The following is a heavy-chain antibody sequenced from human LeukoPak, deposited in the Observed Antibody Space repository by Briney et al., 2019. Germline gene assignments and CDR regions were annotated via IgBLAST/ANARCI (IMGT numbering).Heavy chain of an antibody. J-gene: IGHJ6*04. CDR1: GGTFSSYA. D-gene: IGHD2-15*01. Sequence: GASVKVSCKASGGTFSSYAISWVRQAPGQGLEWMGGIIPIFGTANYAQKFQGRVTITADESTSTAYMELSSLRSEDTAVYYCARVCSGGSSSPNNNGRDVGGKGPTVTVPS. CDR2: IIPIFGTA. V-gene: IGHV1-69*13. CDR3: ARVCSGGSSSPNNNGRDV.